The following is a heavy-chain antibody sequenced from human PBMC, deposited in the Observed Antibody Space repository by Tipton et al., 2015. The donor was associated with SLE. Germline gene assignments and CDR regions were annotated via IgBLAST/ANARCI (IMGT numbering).Heavy chain of an antibody. D-gene: IGHD5-18*01. Sequence: LRLSFTVSGGSISSHYWSWIRQPPGKGLEWIGYIYYSGSTNYNPSLKSRVTISVDTSKNQFSLKLSSVTAADTAVYYWARGGYSYGPRGPFDIWGQGTMVTVSS. J-gene: IGHJ3*02. CDR1: GGSISSHY. V-gene: IGHV4-59*11. CDR3: ARGGYSYGPRGPFDI. CDR2: IYYSGST.